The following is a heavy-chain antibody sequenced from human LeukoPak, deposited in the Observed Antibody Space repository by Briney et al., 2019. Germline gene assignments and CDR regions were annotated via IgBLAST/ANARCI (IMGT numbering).Heavy chain of an antibody. D-gene: IGHD6-13*01. CDR2: IKQDSSEK. V-gene: IGHV3-7*01. J-gene: IGHJ4*02. Sequence: GGSLRLSCAASGFTFSTYWMIWVRQAPGKGLEWVANIKQDSSEKYYVDSVKGRFNIPRDNAKNSLYLQMNSRRAEDTAMYYCSRVSAGNDYWGQGTLVSVSS. CDR1: GFTFSTYW. CDR3: SRVSAGNDY.